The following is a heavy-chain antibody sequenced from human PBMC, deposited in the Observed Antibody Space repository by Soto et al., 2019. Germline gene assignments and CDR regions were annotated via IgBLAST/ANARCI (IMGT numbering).Heavy chain of an antibody. CDR2: ISGSGGST. V-gene: IGHV3-23*01. D-gene: IGHD3-3*01. J-gene: IGHJ6*02. CDR3: EKDPVTIFGVVTYYYGMDV. CDR1: GFTFSSYA. Sequence: GGSLRLSCAASGFTFSSYAMSWVRQAPGKGLEWVSAISGSGGSTYYADSVKGRFTISRDNSKNTLYLQMNSLRAEDTAVYYCEKDPVTIFGVVTYYYGMDVWGQGTTVTVSS.